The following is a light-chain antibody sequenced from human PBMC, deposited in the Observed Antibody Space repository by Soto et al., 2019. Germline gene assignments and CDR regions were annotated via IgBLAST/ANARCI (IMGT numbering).Light chain of an antibody. J-gene: IGKJ1*01. CDR1: QGISSY. CDR3: QQYYRYPWT. V-gene: IGKV1-8*01. Sequence: AIRMTQSPSSFSASTGDRVTITCRASQGISSYLAWYQQKPGKAPKLLIYAASTLQSGVPSRFSGSGSGTDFTLTISCLQSEDVATYYCQQYYRYPWTFGQGTQVEIK. CDR2: AAS.